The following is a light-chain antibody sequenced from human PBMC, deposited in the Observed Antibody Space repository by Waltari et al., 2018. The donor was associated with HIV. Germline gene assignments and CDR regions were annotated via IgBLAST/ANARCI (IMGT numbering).Light chain of an antibody. Sequence: QSVLTQPPSVSGAPGQRVTISCPGSSSNSGAGVDVPWYQHLPGTAPKLLIYGPGNRPSGVPDRFSGSRSGSSASLAITGLQADDEADYYCQSFDSSLSGYVFGIGTKVTVL. CDR3: QSFDSSLSGYV. V-gene: IGLV1-40*01. CDR2: GPG. CDR1: SSNSGAGVD. J-gene: IGLJ1*01.